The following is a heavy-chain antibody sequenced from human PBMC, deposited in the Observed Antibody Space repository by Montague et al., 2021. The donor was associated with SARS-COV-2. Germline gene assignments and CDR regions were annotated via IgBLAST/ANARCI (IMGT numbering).Heavy chain of an antibody. V-gene: IGHV4-34*01. CDR1: GGSFSGYY. Sequence: SETLSLTCAVYGGSFSGYYWSWIRQPPGKGLEWIGEINHSGSTNYNPSLKSRVTISMDTSKNQFSLKLSSVTAADTAVYYCARGVRQLGVRYYYIDVWDKGTTVTVSS. D-gene: IGHD6-6*01. CDR2: INHSGST. J-gene: IGHJ6*03. CDR3: ARGVRQLGVRYYYIDV.